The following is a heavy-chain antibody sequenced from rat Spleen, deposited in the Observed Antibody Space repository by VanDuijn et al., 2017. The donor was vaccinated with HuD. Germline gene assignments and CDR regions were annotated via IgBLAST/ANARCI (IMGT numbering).Heavy chain of an antibody. Sequence: EVQLVESGGGLVQPGRSLKLSCAASGFTFSDYNMAWVRQAPKKGLEWVATITYDGSSTYYRDSVKGRFPISRDNAKSTLYLQMDSLRSEDTATYYCARPSYGYPFAYWGQGTLVTVSS. D-gene: IGHD1-7*01. V-gene: IGHV5-7*01. CDR1: GFTFSDYN. CDR3: ARPSYGYPFAY. J-gene: IGHJ3*01. CDR2: ITYDGSST.